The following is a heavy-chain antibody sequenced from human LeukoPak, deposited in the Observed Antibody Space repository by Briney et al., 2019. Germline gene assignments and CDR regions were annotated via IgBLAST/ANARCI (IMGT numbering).Heavy chain of an antibody. CDR3: AREGATYYYDSSGYYWDY. D-gene: IGHD3-22*01. CDR1: GFTFSSYW. V-gene: IGHV3-7*01. CDR2: IKQDGSEK. J-gene: IGHJ4*02. Sequence: GGSLRLSCAASGFTFSSYWMSWVRQAPGKGLEWVANIKQDGSEKYYVDSVKGRFTISRDNAKNSLYLQMNSLRAEDTAVYYCAREGATYYYDSSGYYWDYWGQGTLVTVSS.